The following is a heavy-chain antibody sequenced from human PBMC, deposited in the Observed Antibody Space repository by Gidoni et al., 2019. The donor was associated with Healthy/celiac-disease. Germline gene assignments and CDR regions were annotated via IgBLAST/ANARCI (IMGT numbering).Heavy chain of an antibody. CDR2: INSNTDSGTT. CDR1: GRPLHNAW. Sequence: EVELVECGGGVIEPGGSVSLACAASGRPLHNAWMSWVRQAPGKGLGWVSRINSNTDSGTTDYAAHVKGRFPIPRNDSKNTLYLQMNSCTTEDTAVYYCTTDLLRAHGFDNWGQGTLVTVSS. D-gene: IGHD3-16*01. J-gene: IGHJ4*02. V-gene: IGHV3-15*01. CDR3: TTDLLRAHGFDN.